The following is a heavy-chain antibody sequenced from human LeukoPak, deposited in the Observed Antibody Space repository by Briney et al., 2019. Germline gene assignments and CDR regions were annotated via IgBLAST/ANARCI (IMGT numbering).Heavy chain of an antibody. CDR1: GGTFSSYA. Sequence: SVKVSCKASGGTFSSYAISWVRQAPGQGLEWMGRIIPILGIANYAQKFQGRVTITADKSTSPAYMELSSLRSEDTAVYYCARTMVRGVMVLYYYYGMDVWGQGTTVTVSS. CDR3: ARTMVRGVMVLYYYYGMDV. J-gene: IGHJ6*02. CDR2: IIPILGIA. D-gene: IGHD3-10*01. V-gene: IGHV1-69*04.